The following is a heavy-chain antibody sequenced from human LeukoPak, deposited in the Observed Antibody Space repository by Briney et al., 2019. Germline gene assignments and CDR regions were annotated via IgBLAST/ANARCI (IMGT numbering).Heavy chain of an antibody. CDR3: ARRYDSSGYYGEES. V-gene: IGHV1-69*02. Sequence: ASVKVSCKASGGTFSSYTISWVRQAPGQGLEWMGRIIPIFGIANYAQKFQGRVTITADKSTSTAYMELSSLRSEDTAVYYCARRYDSSGYYGEESWGQGTLVTVSS. D-gene: IGHD3-22*01. CDR2: IIPIFGIA. CDR1: GGTFSSYT. J-gene: IGHJ4*02.